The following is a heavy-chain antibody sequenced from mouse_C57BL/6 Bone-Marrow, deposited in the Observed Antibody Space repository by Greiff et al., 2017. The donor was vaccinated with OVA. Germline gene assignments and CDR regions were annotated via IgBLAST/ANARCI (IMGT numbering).Heavy chain of an antibody. V-gene: IGHV3-6*01. CDR3: AHYYGSSYKYFDV. J-gene: IGHJ1*03. D-gene: IGHD1-1*01. Sequence: EVQLVESGPGLVKPSLSLSLTCSVTGYSITSGYYWNWIRQFPGNKLEWMGYISYDGSNNYNPSLKNRISITRDTSKNQFFLKLNSVTTEDTATYYCAHYYGSSYKYFDVWGTGTTVTVSS. CDR2: ISYDGSN. CDR1: GYSITSGYY.